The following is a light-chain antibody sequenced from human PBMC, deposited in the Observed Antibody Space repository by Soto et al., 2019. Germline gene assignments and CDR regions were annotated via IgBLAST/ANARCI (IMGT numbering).Light chain of an antibody. CDR2: AAS. Sequence: DIQMTQSPSSVSASVGDRVTITCRASQDVSNWLAWYQQKPGKAPNLLIYAASTLQSGVPSRFSGSGSGTDFTLTISSLQPEDSATYHCQQANSFPLTFGQGTRLEIK. CDR3: QQANSFPLT. CDR1: QDVSNW. J-gene: IGKJ5*01. V-gene: IGKV1-12*01.